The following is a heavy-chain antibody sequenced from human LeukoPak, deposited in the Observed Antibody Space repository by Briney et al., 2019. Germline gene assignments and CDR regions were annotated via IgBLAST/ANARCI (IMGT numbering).Heavy chain of an antibody. CDR1: EFTVSSNY. CDR2: IYSGGST. V-gene: IGHV3-53*04. CDR3: ATIGGDYVSFDN. D-gene: IGHD4-17*01. Sequence: GGTLRLSCAASEFTVSSNYMSWVRQAPGKGLEWVSVIYSGGSTYYADSVKGRFTISRHNSKNTLYLQMNSLRGEDTAVYYCATIGGDYVSFDNWGQGTLVTVTS. J-gene: IGHJ4*02.